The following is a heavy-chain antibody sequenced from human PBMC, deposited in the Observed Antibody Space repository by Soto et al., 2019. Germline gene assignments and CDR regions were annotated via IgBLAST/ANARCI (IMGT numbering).Heavy chain of an antibody. D-gene: IGHD6-19*01. CDR2: ISGNGAYT. CDR3: AKAIALADFDY. V-gene: IGHV3-23*01. Sequence: AGGSLRLSCAASGFTFGNYAMSWVRQAPGRGLEWVSTISGNGAYTYYADSVKGRFTISRDNSKKTLYLQMTGLRAEDTAIYFCAKAIALADFDYWGQGALVTVSS. CDR1: GFTFGNYA. J-gene: IGHJ4*02.